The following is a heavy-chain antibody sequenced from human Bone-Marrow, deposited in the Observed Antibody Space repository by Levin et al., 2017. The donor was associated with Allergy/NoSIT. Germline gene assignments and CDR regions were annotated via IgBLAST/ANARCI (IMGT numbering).Heavy chain of an antibody. Sequence: GESLKISCAASGFTFSSYGMHWVRQAPGKGLEWVAVIWYDGSNKYYADSVKGRFTISRDNSKNTLYLQMNSLRAEDTAVYYCARENYGSGSYDDYWGQGTLVTVSS. V-gene: IGHV3-33*01. CDR2: IWYDGSNK. J-gene: IGHJ4*02. CDR3: ARENYGSGSYDDY. D-gene: IGHD3-10*01. CDR1: GFTFSSYG.